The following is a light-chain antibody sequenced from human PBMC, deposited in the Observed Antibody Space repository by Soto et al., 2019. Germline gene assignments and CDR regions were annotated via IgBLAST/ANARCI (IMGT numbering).Light chain of an antibody. J-gene: IGKJ5*01. V-gene: IGKV1-5*01. CDR1: QTISSW. CDR2: DAT. CDR3: QQYNRLIT. Sequence: DIQMTQSPSTLSGSVGDRVTITCRASQTISSWLAWYQQKPGKAPKLLVYDATSLESGVSSRFSGSGYGTDFTLSIDNLQPDDFATYYCQQYNRLITFGQGTRLEIK.